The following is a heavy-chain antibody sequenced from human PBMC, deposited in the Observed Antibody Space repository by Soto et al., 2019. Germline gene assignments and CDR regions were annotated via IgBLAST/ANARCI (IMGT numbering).Heavy chain of an antibody. CDR2: ISAYNGNT. Sequence: QVQLVQSGAEVKKPGASVKVSCKASGYTFTSYGISWVRQAPGQGLEWMGWISAYNGNTNYAQKLQGRVTMTTDTSTSAAYMELTTLRSHDTAVYYCARVVVVVPAAPRGWFDPWGQGTLVTVSS. CDR3: ARVVVVVPAAPRGWFDP. CDR1: GYTFTSYG. V-gene: IGHV1-18*04. D-gene: IGHD2-2*01. J-gene: IGHJ5*02.